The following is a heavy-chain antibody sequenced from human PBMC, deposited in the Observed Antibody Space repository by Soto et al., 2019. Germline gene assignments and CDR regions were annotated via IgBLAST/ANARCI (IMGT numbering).Heavy chain of an antibody. D-gene: IGHD3-3*01. V-gene: IGHV1-69*01. CDR2: IIPIFGTA. J-gene: IGHJ6*02. Sequence: QVQLVQSGAEVKKPGSSVKVSCKASGGTFSSYAISWVRQAPGQGLEWMGGIIPIFGTANYAQKFQGRVTITADESTSTAYMELSSLRSEDMAVYYCARNLRFLEWLEGYYGMDVWGQGTTVTVSS. CDR1: GGTFSSYA. CDR3: ARNLRFLEWLEGYYGMDV.